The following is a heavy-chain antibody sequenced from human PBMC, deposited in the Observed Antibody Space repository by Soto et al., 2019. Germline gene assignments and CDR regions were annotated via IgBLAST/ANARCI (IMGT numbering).Heavy chain of an antibody. D-gene: IGHD4-17*01. V-gene: IGHV1-2*04. Sequence: ASVKVSCKASGYTFTGYYMHWVRQAPGQGLEWMGWINPNSGGTNYAQKFQGWVTMTRDTSISTAYMELSRLRSDDTAVYYCARDRTSVTVTTYGYFDYWGQGTLVTVSS. CDR1: GYTFTGYY. J-gene: IGHJ4*02. CDR2: INPNSGGT. CDR3: ARDRTSVTVTTYGYFDY.